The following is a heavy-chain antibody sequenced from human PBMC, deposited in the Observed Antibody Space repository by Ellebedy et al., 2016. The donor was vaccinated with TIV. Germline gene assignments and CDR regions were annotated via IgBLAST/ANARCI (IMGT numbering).Heavy chain of an antibody. CDR3: ARGQGGLFDY. CDR2: IYYSGST. CDR1: GGSISSSNW. D-gene: IGHD2-15*01. Sequence: GSLRLXXAVSGGSISSSNWWSWVRQPPGKGLEWIGYIYYSGSTNYNPSLKSRVTISVDTSKNQFSLKLSSVTAADTAVYYCARGQGGLFDYWGQGTLVTVSS. J-gene: IGHJ4*02. V-gene: IGHV4-4*02.